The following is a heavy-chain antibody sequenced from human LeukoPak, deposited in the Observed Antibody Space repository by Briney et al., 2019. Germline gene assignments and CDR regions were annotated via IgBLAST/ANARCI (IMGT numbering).Heavy chain of an antibody. V-gene: IGHV4-38-2*01. CDR1: GYSISSGYY. CDR2: ICHSGST. CDR3: ARLTKELRYFDWLCYFDY. J-gene: IGHJ4*02. D-gene: IGHD3-9*01. Sequence: SETLSLTCAVSGYSISSGYYWGWIRQPPGKGLEWIGSICHSGSTYYNPSLKSRVTISVDTSKNQFSLKLSSVTAADAAVYYCARLTKELRYFDWLCYFDYWGQGTLVTVSS.